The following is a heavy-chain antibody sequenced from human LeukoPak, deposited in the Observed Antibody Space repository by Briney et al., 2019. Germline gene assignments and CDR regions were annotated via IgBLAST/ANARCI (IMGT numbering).Heavy chain of an antibody. CDR2: MNPNSGGA. V-gene: IGHV1-2*06. CDR1: GYTFTGYY. CDR3: ARVRLGRGVEDAFDV. Sequence: ASVKVSCKASGYTFTGYYIHWVRQAPGQGPEWMGRMNPNSGGAHYAQNFQGRVTMTRDTSISTAYMELTSLRSDDTAVYYCARVRLGRGVEDAFDVWGQGTMVTLSS. D-gene: IGHD3-10*01. J-gene: IGHJ3*01.